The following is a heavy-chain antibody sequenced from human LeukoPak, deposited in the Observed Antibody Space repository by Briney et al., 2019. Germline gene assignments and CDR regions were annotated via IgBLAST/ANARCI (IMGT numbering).Heavy chain of an antibody. CDR2: IKHDGSEK. CDR1: GFTFNTFW. D-gene: IGHD5-12*01. V-gene: IGHV3-7*01. CDR3: ARVEASGYDYGAFDY. J-gene: IGHJ4*02. Sequence: GGSLRLSCATSGFTFNTFWMSWVRQAPGKGLEWVANIKHDGSEKYYVDSVKGRFTISRDNAKNSLYLQMSSLRADDTAVYYCARVEASGYDYGAFDYWGQGTLVTVSS.